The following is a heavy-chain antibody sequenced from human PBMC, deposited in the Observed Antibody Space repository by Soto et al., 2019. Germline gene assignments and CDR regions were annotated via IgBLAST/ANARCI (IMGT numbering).Heavy chain of an antibody. Sequence: SGPTLVKPTQTLTLTCTFSGFSLSTSGVGVGWIRQPPGKALEWLALIYWDDDKRYSPSLKSRLTITKDTSKNQVVLTMTYMDPVDTATYYCARIYDFWSGYYDGNWFDPWGQGTLVTVSS. CDR3: ARIYDFWSGYYDGNWFDP. CDR1: GFSLSTSGVG. V-gene: IGHV2-5*02. J-gene: IGHJ5*02. D-gene: IGHD3-3*01. CDR2: IYWDDDK.